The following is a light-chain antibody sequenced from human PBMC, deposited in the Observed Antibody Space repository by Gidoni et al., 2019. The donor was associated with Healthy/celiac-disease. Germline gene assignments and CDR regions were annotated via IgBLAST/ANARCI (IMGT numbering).Light chain of an antibody. Sequence: IQITQSPSSLSASVGDRVTITCRASQSLSSYLNWYQQKPGKAPKLLIYAASSLQSGVPSRFSGSGSGTDFTLTISSLQPEDFATYYCQQSYSTLYTFGQGTKLEIK. CDR2: AAS. CDR3: QQSYSTLYT. J-gene: IGKJ2*01. V-gene: IGKV1-39*01. CDR1: QSLSSY.